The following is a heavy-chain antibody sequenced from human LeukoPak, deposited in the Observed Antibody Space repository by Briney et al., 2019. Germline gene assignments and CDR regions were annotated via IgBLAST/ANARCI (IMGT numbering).Heavy chain of an antibody. CDR2: IIPIFGTA. V-gene: IGHV1-69*13. D-gene: IGHD3-10*01. CDR3: ARAEESVGWFGERNYFDY. Sequence: SVKVSCKASGGTFSSYAISWVRQAPGQGLEWMGGIIPIFGTANYAQKLQGRVTITADESTSTAYMELSSLRSEDTAVYYCARAEESVGWFGERNYFDYWGQGTLVTVSS. J-gene: IGHJ4*02. CDR1: GGTFSSYA.